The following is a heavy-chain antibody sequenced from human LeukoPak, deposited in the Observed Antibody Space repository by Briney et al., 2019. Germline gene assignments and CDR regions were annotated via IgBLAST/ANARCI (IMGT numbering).Heavy chain of an antibody. V-gene: IGHV3-23*01. J-gene: IGHJ4*02. CDR1: GLTFSHYA. CDR3: VSSGYYYSFDS. D-gene: IGHD3-22*01. Sequence: GGSLRLSCSASGLTFSHYAMTWVRQAPGKRLEWVSTISSGGGTYYADSVKGRFIISRDNSKNTLFLQMDSLRAEDTAVYYCVSSGYYYSFDSWGQGTLVTVSS. CDR2: ISSGGGT.